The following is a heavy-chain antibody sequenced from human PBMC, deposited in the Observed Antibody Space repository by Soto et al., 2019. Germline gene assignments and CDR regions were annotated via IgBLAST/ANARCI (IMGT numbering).Heavy chain of an antibody. V-gene: IGHV3-23*01. D-gene: IGHD1-26*01. CDR2: MSGSGGST. CDR1: GFTFSSYA. CDR3: AKASLKGSYYNFDY. J-gene: IGHJ4*02. Sequence: EVQLLESGGGLVQPGGSLRLSCAASGFTFSSYAMSWVRQAPGKGLEWVSAMSGSGGSTYYADSVKGRFTISRDNTKNTLYLQMNSLRAEDTAVYYCAKASLKGSYYNFDYWGQGTLVTVSS.